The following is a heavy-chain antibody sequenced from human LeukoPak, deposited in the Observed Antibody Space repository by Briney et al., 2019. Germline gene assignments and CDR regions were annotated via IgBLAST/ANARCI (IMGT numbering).Heavy chain of an antibody. D-gene: IGHD1-1*01. Sequence: GGSLRLSCAASGFTVSSNYKSWVRQAPGKGLEWVSVIYSGGSTYYADSVKGRFTISRDNSKNTLYLQMNSLRAEDTAVYYCAKELDRGRTKALNFDYWGQGTLVTVSS. J-gene: IGHJ4*02. CDR2: IYSGGST. CDR3: AKELDRGRTKALNFDY. CDR1: GFTVSSNY. V-gene: IGHV3-53*05.